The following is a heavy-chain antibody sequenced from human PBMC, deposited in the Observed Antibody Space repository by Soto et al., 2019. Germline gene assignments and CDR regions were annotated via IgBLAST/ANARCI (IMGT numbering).Heavy chain of an antibody. CDR3: ARQRYNSGPTDNDMDV. Sequence: WQSLKIPCKGSEYDFATYWIGWVRQMPGKGLEWMGIIYPGDSDTKYSPSFQGQVTISVDKSISTAYLQWSSLKASDTAMYYCARQRYNSGPTDNDMDVWGQGTTVTV. J-gene: IGHJ6*02. D-gene: IGHD6-19*01. CDR2: IYPGDSDT. V-gene: IGHV5-51*01. CDR1: EYDFATYW.